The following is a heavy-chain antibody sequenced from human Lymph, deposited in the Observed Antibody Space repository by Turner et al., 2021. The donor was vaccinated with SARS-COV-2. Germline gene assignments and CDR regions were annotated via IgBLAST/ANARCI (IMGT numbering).Heavy chain of an antibody. J-gene: IGHJ4*02. CDR1: GFTFSTYS. D-gene: IGHD4-17*01. CDR2: ISSSSSYI. Sequence: EVQLVESGGCLVKPGGSLRLSCAASGFTFSTYSMNWDRQAPGKGLEWISSISSSSSYIYYADSVKGRFTISRDDAKNSLYLQMNSLRAEDTAVYYCARDIPTTADYFDYWGQGTLVTVSS. V-gene: IGHV3-21*01. CDR3: ARDIPTTADYFDY.